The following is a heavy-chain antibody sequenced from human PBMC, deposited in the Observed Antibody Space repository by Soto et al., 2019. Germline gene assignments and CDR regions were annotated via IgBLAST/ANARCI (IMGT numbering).Heavy chain of an antibody. D-gene: IGHD5-18*01. CDR3: ATHVETAIAYYYYRMDV. CDR1: GYSFTSYW. J-gene: IGHJ6*02. V-gene: IGHV5-10-1*01. Sequence: CLKISCRGSGYSFTSYWISWVRQMPGKGLEWMGRIDPSDSYTNYSPSFQGHVTISADKSISTAYLQWSSLKASDTAMYYCATHVETAIAYYYYRMDVWGQGTTLTVSS. CDR2: IDPSDSYT.